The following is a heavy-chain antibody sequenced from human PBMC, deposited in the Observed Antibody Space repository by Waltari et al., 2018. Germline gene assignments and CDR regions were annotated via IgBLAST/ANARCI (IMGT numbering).Heavy chain of an antibody. D-gene: IGHD4-17*01. J-gene: IGHJ4*02. Sequence: QVQLVQSGAEVKKPGSSVKVSCKASGGTFSSYAISWVRQAPGQGLEWMGGIIPIFGTANYAQKFQGRVTITTDESTSTAYMELSSLRSEDTAVYYCARAVGAVTTFRTPNYFDYWGQGTLVTVSS. CDR3: ARAVGAVTTFRTPNYFDY. CDR1: GGTFSSYA. CDR2: IIPIFGTA. V-gene: IGHV1-69*05.